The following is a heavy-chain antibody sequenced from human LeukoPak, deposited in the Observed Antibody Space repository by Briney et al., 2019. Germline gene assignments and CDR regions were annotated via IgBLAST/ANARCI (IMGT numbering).Heavy chain of an antibody. Sequence: SETLSLTCTVSGGSISSYYWSWIRQPPGKGLEWIGYIYHTGTTNYNPSLKNRVTISADTSKNQFSLKLNSVTAADTAVYYCASILDGMDVWGQGTTVSVSS. J-gene: IGHJ6*02. V-gene: IGHV4-59*08. CDR1: GGSISSYY. CDR3: ASILDGMDV. CDR2: IYHTGTT.